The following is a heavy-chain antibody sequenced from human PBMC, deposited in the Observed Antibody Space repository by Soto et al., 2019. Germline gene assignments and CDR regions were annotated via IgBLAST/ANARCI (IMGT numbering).Heavy chain of an antibody. Sequence: ASVKVSCKASGYTFTGYYMHWVRQAPGQGLEWMGWINPNSGGTNYAQKFQGWVTMTRDTSISTAYMELSRLRSDDTAVYYCARGGSHVLLWFGELLGAFDIWGQGTIVTVSS. CDR1: GYTFTGYY. D-gene: IGHD3-10*01. V-gene: IGHV1-2*04. CDR2: INPNSGGT. J-gene: IGHJ3*02. CDR3: ARGGSHVLLWFGELLGAFDI.